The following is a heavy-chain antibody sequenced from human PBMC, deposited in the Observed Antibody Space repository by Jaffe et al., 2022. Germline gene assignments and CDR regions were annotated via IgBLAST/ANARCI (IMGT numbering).Heavy chain of an antibody. J-gene: IGHJ1*01. Sequence: QVQLVQSGAEVKKPGASVKVSCKASGYTFTGYYMHWVRQAPGQGLEWMGRINPNSGGTNYAQKFQGRVTMTRDTSISTAYMELSRLRSDDTAVYYCARVYDYIWGSYREEEYFQHWGQGTLVTVSS. CDR1: GYTFTGYY. CDR2: INPNSGGT. CDR3: ARVYDYIWGSYREEEYFQH. D-gene: IGHD3-16*02. V-gene: IGHV1-2*06.